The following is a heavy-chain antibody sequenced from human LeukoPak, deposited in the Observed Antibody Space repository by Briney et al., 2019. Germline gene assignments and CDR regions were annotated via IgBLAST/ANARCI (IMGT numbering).Heavy chain of an antibody. V-gene: IGHV2-5*02. CDR1: GFSLSTDTVG. CDR3: AHIGFGELSFDS. Sequence: SGPTLVNPTQTLTLTCTFSGFSLSTDTVGVGWFRQPPGEALEWLSLIYWDDDKRYSPSLKSGLTITKDTSKNQVVLTMTKMDPVDTATYYCAHIGFGELSFDSWGQGTLVIVSS. J-gene: IGHJ4*02. CDR2: IYWDDDK. D-gene: IGHD3-10*01.